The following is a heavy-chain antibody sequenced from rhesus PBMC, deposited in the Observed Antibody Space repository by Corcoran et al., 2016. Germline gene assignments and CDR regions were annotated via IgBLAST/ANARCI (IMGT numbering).Heavy chain of an antibody. CDR1: GFTFSSYG. D-gene: IGHD6-13*01. J-gene: IGHJ4*01. Sequence: EVQLVESGGGLVQPGGSLRLSCAASGFTFSSYGMSWVRPAPGKGLEWVSSISSASSYIYYADSVKGRFTISRDNAKNSLSLQMNSLRAEDTAVYYCTSDRSSSWFDYWGQGVLVTVSS. V-gene: IGHV3S16*01. CDR2: ISSASSYI. CDR3: TSDRSSSWFDY.